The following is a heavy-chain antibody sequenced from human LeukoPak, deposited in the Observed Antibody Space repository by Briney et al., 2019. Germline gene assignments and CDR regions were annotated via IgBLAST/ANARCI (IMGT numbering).Heavy chain of an antibody. CDR2: ISSSSSYI. CDR3: AKGPSDTTLATAFDY. J-gene: IGHJ4*02. V-gene: IGHV3-21*01. Sequence: GGSLRLSCAASGFTFSSYSMNWVRQAPGKGLEWVSSISSSSSYIYYADSVKGRFTISRDNAKNSLYLQMNSLRAEDTAVYYCAKGPSDTTLATAFDYWGQGTLVTVSS. CDR1: GFTFSSYS. D-gene: IGHD5-18*01.